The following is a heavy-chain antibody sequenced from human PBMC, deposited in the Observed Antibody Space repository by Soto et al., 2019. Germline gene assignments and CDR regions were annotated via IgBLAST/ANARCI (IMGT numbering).Heavy chain of an antibody. CDR2: IYYTGST. V-gene: IGHV4-39*01. Sequence: SETLSLTCSVSGGSISSSSYYWAWIRQPPGKGLEWIGSIYYTGSTHYNPSLKSRVTLSIDTSKNQFSLKLSSVTAADTAMFYCARQCGISAALMNWFDPWGQGTLVTVSS. CDR1: GGSISSSSYY. J-gene: IGHJ5*02. CDR3: ARQCGISAALMNWFDP. D-gene: IGHD6-13*01.